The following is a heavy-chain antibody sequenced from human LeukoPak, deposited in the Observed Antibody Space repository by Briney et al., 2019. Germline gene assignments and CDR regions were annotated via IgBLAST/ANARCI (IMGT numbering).Heavy chain of an antibody. D-gene: IGHD4-17*01. J-gene: IGHJ4*02. CDR2: IYYSGST. Sequence: SQTLSLTCTVSGGSISSGGYYWSWIRQHPGKGLEWIGYIYYSGSTYYNPSLKSRVTISVDTSKNQFSLKLSSATAADTAVYYCARDIRVRGGYGDHGMVYWGQGTLVTVSS. CDR1: GGSISSGGYY. CDR3: ARDIRVRGGYGDHGMVY. V-gene: IGHV4-31*03.